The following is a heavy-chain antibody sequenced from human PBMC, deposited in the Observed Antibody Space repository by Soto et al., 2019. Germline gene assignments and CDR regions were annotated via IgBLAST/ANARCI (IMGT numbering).Heavy chain of an antibody. J-gene: IGHJ4*02. CDR1: GFTIGTFA. CDR2: ISHDGSSK. D-gene: IGHD3-22*01. V-gene: IGHV3-30-3*01. Sequence: GGSLRLSCAASGFTIGTFATHWVRQAPGKGLEWVAVISHDGSSKYYADSVQGRFTVSRDTARNTFYLHMNSLKADDTALYYCARGGQDYYDRSGFSPFDYWGQGT. CDR3: ARGGQDYYDRSGFSPFDY.